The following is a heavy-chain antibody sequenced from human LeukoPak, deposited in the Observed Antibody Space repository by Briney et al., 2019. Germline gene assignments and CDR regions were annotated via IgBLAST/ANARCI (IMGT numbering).Heavy chain of an antibody. CDR1: GFTLSSYT. CDR3: ASLWDDGY. D-gene: IGHD1-1*01. V-gene: IGHV3-7*02. CDR2: IKQDGSEK. J-gene: IGHJ4*02. Sequence: GGSLRLSCAASGFTLSSYTMNWVRQAPGKGLEWVATIKQDGSEKYYVNSVKGRFTISRDNTKDSLYLQMNSLRADDTALYYCASLWDDGYWGQGTLVTVSS.